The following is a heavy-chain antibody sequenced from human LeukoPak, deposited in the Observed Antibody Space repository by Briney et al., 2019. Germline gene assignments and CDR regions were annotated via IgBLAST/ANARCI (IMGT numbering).Heavy chain of an antibody. CDR2: IRSTGGSI. CDR1: GFRFDDYA. Sequence: GGSLRLSCAASGFRFDDYAMHWVRQAPGKGLEWVASIRSTGGSIYYADSVKGRFTISRDNPMNSLYLQMNSLRAEDTALYYCSRAGFDYWGQGTLVTVSS. CDR3: SRAGFDY. V-gene: IGHV3-21*01. J-gene: IGHJ4*02.